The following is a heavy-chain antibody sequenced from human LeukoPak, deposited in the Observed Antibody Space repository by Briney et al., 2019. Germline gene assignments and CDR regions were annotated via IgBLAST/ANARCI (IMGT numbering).Heavy chain of an antibody. V-gene: IGHV5-51*01. D-gene: IGHD3-10*01. CDR3: ARNLPITMVRGVNAFDI. CDR2: IYPGDSDT. J-gene: IGHJ3*02. CDR1: GYSFTSYW. Sequence: PGESLKISCKGSGYSFTSYWIGWVRQMPGKGLEWMGIIYPGDSDTRYSPSFQGQVTISADKSISTAYLQWSSLKASDTAMYYCARNLPITMVRGVNAFDIWGQGTMVTVSS.